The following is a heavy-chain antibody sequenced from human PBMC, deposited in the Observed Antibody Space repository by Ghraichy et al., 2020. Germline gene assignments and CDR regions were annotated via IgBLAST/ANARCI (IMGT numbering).Heavy chain of an antibody. D-gene: IGHD2-2*01. V-gene: IGHV3-23*01. J-gene: IGHJ6*02. CDR1: GFPFSRYA. Sequence: LSLTCAASGFPFSRYAMVWVRQAPGKGLESISSISGSGADTYYTDSVKGRFTIFRDNSKNTLYLQMNSLRAEDTAVYYCAKILVEDLLHYWYGMDVWGQGTTVTVSS. CDR3: AKILVEDLLHYWYGMDV. CDR2: ISGSGADT.